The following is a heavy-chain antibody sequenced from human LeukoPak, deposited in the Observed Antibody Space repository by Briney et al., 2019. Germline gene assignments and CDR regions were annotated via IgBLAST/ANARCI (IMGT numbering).Heavy chain of an antibody. CDR1: GGSFSGYY. V-gene: IGHV4-34*01. CDR2: INHSGST. CDR3: ARVVGQFDP. J-gene: IGHJ5*02. Sequence: KPSETLSLTCAVYGGSFSGYYWSWIRQPPGKGLEWIGEINHSGSTNYNPSLKSRVIISVDTSKNQFSLKLSSVTAADTAVYYCARVVGQFDPWGQGTLVTVSS. D-gene: IGHD2-15*01.